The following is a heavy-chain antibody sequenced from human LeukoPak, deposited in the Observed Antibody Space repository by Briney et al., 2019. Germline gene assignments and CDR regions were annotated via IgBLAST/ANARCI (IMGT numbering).Heavy chain of an antibody. Sequence: GESLKISCKGSGYSFSTYWMGWVRQMPGRGLEWMGSIYPGDSDTRYSPSFQGQVTISADKSISTAYLQWSSLKASDTAMYYCARELSSSVDYWGQGTLVTVSS. CDR1: GYSFSTYW. V-gene: IGHV5-51*01. D-gene: IGHD2-2*01. J-gene: IGHJ4*02. CDR3: ARELSSSVDY. CDR2: IYPGDSDT.